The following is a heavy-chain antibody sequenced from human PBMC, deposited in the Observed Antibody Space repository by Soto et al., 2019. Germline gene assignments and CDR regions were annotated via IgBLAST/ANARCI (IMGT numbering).Heavy chain of an antibody. CDR2: IYYSGST. Sequence: KPSETLSLTCTASGGSISSYYWSWIRQPPGKGLERIGYIYYSGSTNYNPSLKSRVTISVDTSKNQFSLKLSFVTAADTAVYYCARRYGGNLDYWGQGTLVTVS. V-gene: IGHV4-59*08. CDR3: ARRYGGNLDY. D-gene: IGHD1-26*01. J-gene: IGHJ4*02. CDR1: GGSISSYY.